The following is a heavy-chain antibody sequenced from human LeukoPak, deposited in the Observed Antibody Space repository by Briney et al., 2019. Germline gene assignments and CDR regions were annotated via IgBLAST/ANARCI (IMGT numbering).Heavy chain of an antibody. CDR2: INAGNGNT. D-gene: IGHD3-3*01. J-gene: IGHJ6*02. CDR3: ARVRIFGAMDV. V-gene: IGHV1-3*01. CDR1: GYTFTSYA. Sequence: GASVTVSCKASGYTFTSYAMHWVRQAPGQRLEWMGWINAGNGNTKYSQKFQGRVTITRDTSASTAYMELSSLRSEDTAVYYCARVRIFGAMDVWGQGTTVTVSS.